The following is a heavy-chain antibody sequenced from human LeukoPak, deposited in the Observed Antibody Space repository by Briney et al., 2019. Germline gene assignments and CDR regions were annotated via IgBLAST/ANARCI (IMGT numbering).Heavy chain of an antibody. CDR3: AKSGGYGLIDY. Sequence: SETLSLTCTVSGGSISSYYWGWIRQPPGKGLEWIGNIYYSGSTYYSASLQSRVTISIDTSKNQFSLRLKSVTAADTAMYYCAKSGGYGLIDYWGQGTLVTVSS. CDR1: GGSISSYY. CDR2: IYYSGST. V-gene: IGHV4-59*04. D-gene: IGHD1-26*01. J-gene: IGHJ4*02.